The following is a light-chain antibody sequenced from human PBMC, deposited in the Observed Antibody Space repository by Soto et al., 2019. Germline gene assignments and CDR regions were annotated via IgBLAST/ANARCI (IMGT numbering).Light chain of an antibody. Sequence: EIVLTQSPATLSLSPGERATLSCRASQSVSDYLAWYQQKPGQAPRLLIYDASNRATGIPARFSGSGSGTDFNYTISSLEPEDFGVYFCQQRSSWSQEFTVGSGNPVDSK. V-gene: IGKV3-11*01. CDR2: DAS. J-gene: IGKJ3*01. CDR3: QQRSSWSQEFT. CDR1: QSVSDY.